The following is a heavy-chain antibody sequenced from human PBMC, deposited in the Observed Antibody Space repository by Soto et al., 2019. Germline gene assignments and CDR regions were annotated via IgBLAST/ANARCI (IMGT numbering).Heavy chain of an antibody. CDR3: AKCYTGDLYYYYYMDV. V-gene: IGHV3-23*01. CDR1: GFTFSSYA. CDR2: ISGSGGST. J-gene: IGHJ6*03. Sequence: GGSLRLSCAASGFTFSSYAMSWVRQAPGKGLEWVSAISGSGGSTYYADSVKGRFTISRDNSKNTLYLQMNSLRAEDTAVYYCAKCYTGDLYYYYYMDVWGKGTTVTVSS. D-gene: IGHD2-2*02.